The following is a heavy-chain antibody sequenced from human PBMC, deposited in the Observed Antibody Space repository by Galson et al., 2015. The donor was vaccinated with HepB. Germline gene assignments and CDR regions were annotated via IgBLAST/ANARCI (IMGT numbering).Heavy chain of an antibody. V-gene: IGHV3-9*01. CDR2: ISWNSGSI. Sequence: SLRLSCAASGFTFDDYAMHWVRQAPGKGLEWVSGISWNSGSIGYADSVKGRFTISRDNAKNSLYLQMNSLRAEDTALYYCAKEFSSGWYASWFDPWGQGTLVTVSS. CDR3: AKEFSSGWYASWFDP. D-gene: IGHD6-19*01. J-gene: IGHJ5*02. CDR1: GFTFDDYA.